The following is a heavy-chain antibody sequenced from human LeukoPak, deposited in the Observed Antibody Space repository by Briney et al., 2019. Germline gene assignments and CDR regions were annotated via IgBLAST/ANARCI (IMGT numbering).Heavy chain of an antibody. J-gene: IGHJ4*02. CDR3: AKDGGTHFDH. Sequence: GGSLRLSCAASGFTFRTSGMNWVRQAPGKGLEWVSYISSSGTTISYAQSVKGRFTITRDNAQNSLTLHMNTLGADDTAVYYCAKDGGTHFDHWGQGTLVTVSS. D-gene: IGHD1-26*01. CDR1: GFTFRTSG. CDR2: ISSSGTTI. V-gene: IGHV3-48*01.